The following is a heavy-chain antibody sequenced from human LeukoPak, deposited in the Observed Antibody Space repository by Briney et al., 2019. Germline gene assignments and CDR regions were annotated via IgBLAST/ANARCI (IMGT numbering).Heavy chain of an antibody. V-gene: IGHV3-30*02. CDR3: AKSSYYYDSSGLDY. Sequence: GGSLRLSCAASGFTFSSYGMHWVRQAPGKGLEWVAFIRYDGSNKYYADSVKGRFTISRDNSKNTLYLQMNSLRAEDTAVYYCAKSSYYYDSSGLDYWGQGTLVTVSS. D-gene: IGHD3-22*01. CDR1: GFTFSSYG. CDR2: IRYDGSNK. J-gene: IGHJ4*02.